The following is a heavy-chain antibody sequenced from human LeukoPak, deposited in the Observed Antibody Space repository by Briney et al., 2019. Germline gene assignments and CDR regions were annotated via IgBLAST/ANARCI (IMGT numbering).Heavy chain of an antibody. CDR1: EYTFTGYY. CDR3: ARDLQVDSRASGY. Sequence: ASVKVSCKASEYTFTGYYMHWVRQAPGQGLEWMGWINPNSGGTHSAQKFQGRVTMTRDTSISTAYMELSRLRSDDTAVYYCARDLQVDSRASGYWGQGTLVTVSS. J-gene: IGHJ4*02. V-gene: IGHV1-2*02. CDR2: INPNSGGT. D-gene: IGHD3-22*01.